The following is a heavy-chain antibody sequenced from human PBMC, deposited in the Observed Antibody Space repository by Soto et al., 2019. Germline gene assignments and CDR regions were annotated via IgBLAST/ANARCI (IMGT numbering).Heavy chain of an antibody. D-gene: IGHD4-17*01. CDR3: ARGYGATAAFAI. V-gene: IGHV1-69*01. CDR1: GGPFNNHA. CDR2: VIPTLATA. J-gene: IGHJ3*02. Sequence: QVQLVQSGAEVKKPGSSVKVSCKTSGGPFNNHAINWVRQAPGQGLEWVGLVIPTLATADYAQKFQGRVTMTADEGTNTAFVELSSLRSDDTGVYYCARGYGATAAFAIWGQGTLVTVSS.